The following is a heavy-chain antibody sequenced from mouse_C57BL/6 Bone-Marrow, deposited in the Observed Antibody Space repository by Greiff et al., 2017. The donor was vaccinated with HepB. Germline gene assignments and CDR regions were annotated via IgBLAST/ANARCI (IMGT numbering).Heavy chain of an antibody. Sequence: VQLQQPGAELVKPGASVKMSCKASGYTFTSYWITWVKQRPGQGLEWIGDIYPGSGSTNYNEKFKSKATLTVDTSSSTAYMQLSSLTSEDSAVYYCARSGITTVVPDYWGQGTTLTVSS. V-gene: IGHV1-55*01. CDR3: ARSGITTVVPDY. J-gene: IGHJ2*01. CDR1: GYTFTSYW. D-gene: IGHD1-1*01. CDR2: IYPGSGST.